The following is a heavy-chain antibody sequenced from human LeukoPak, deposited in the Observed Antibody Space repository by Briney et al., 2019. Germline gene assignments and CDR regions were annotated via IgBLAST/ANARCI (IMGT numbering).Heavy chain of an antibody. CDR3: ARVGAAYRTTYYFDY. CDR1: GGTFSSYA. D-gene: IGHD3-16*01. V-gene: IGHV1-69*13. CDR2: IIPIFGTA. Sequence: SVKVSCKASGGTFSSYAISWVRQAPGQGLEWMGGIIPIFGTANYAQKFQGRVTITADESTSTAYMELSSLRSEDTAVYYCARVGAAYRTTYYFDYWGQGTLVTVSS. J-gene: IGHJ4*02.